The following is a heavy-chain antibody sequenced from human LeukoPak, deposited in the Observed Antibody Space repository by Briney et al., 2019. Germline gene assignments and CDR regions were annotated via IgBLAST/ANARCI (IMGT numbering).Heavy chain of an antibody. CDR3: ARARGGYDLDY. J-gene: IGHJ4*02. V-gene: IGHV3-7*01. D-gene: IGHD5-12*01. CDR1: GFTFSSYW. CDR2: IKQDGSEK. Sequence: PGGSLRLSCAASGFTFSSYWMSWVRQAPGKGLEWVANIKQDGSEKYYVDSVKGRFTISRDNAKNSLYLQMNSLRVEDTAVYYCARARGGYDLDYWGQGTLVTVSS.